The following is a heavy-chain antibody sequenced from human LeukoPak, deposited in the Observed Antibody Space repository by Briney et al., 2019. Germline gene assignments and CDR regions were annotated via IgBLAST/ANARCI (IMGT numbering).Heavy chain of an antibody. CDR2: IRSKAYGGTT. CDR1: GFTFGDYS. Sequence: GGSLRLSCTASGFTFGDYSMNWVRQAPGKGLEWVGFIRSKAYGGTTEYAASVKGRFTISRDDSKSIAYLQMNSLKSEDTAVYYCTTDEWTYSSGWPTLAYWGQGTLVTVSS. D-gene: IGHD6-19*01. CDR3: TTDEWTYSSGWPTLAY. J-gene: IGHJ4*02. V-gene: IGHV3-49*04.